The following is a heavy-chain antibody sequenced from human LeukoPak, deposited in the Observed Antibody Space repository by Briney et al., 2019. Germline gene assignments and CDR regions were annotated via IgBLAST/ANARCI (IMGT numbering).Heavy chain of an antibody. J-gene: IGHJ5*02. CDR3: AKVPPSITAAGNGWGP. D-gene: IGHD6-13*01. Sequence: ASVKVSCKASGYTFTGYYIHWLRQAPGQRLEWMGRINPNTGGTDYAQKFQGRVTMTRDTSITTAYMELSRLTSDDTAIYYCAKVPPSITAAGNGWGPWGQGALVTVSS. CDR2: INPNTGGT. CDR1: GYTFTGYY. V-gene: IGHV1-2*06.